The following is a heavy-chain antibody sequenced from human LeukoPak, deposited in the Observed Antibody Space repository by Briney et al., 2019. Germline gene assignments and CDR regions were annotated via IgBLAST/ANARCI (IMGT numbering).Heavy chain of an antibody. D-gene: IGHD3-22*01. J-gene: IGHJ4*02. Sequence: PGGSLRLSCAASGFTFSSYGMSWVRQAPGKGLEWVSAISGSGSSTYYADSVKGRFTISRDNSKNTVYLQMSSLRAEDTAVYYCAKATYDNSGNYYAYWGQGTLVTVSS. CDR2: ISGSGSST. CDR1: GFTFSSYG. CDR3: AKATYDNSGNYYAY. V-gene: IGHV3-23*01.